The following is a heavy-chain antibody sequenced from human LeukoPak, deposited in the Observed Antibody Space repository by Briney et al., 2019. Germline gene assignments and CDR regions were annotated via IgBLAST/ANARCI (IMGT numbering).Heavy chain of an antibody. Sequence: GGSLRLSCAASGFTVSSNYMSWVRQAPGKGLEWVSVIYSGGDTYYADSVKGRFSISRDDSKNTLYLQVNSLRAEDTAVYYCARDHNYYGSGSYPSDWGQGTLVTVSS. CDR2: IYSGGDT. CDR1: GFTVSSNY. D-gene: IGHD3-10*01. J-gene: IGHJ4*02. V-gene: IGHV3-66*01. CDR3: ARDHNYYGSGSYPSD.